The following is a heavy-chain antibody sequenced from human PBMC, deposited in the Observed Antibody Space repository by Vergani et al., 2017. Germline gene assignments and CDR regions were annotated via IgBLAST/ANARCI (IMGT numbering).Heavy chain of an antibody. D-gene: IGHD6-13*01. Sequence: QVQLQESGPGLVKPSETLSLTCAVSGYSISSGSYWGWIRQPPGKGLEWIGSIYHSGSTYYNPSLKSRVTISVDTSKNQFSLKLSSVTAADTAVYYCARLVGREQLVHFDYWGQGTLVTVSS. CDR2: IYHSGST. CDR3: ARLVGREQLVHFDY. J-gene: IGHJ4*02. CDR1: GYSISSGSY. V-gene: IGHV4-38-2*01.